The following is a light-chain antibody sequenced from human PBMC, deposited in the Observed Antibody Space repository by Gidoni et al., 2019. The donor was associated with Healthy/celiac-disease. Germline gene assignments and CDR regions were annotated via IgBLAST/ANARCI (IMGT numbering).Light chain of an antibody. CDR3: QQSYSTPVT. J-gene: IGKJ4*01. Sequence: DLQMTQSPSSLSASLGDRVTITCRASQSISSYLNWYQQKPGKAPKLLIYAASSLQSGVPSRFSGSGSGTDFTLTISSLQPEDFATYYCQQSYSTPVTFGGGTKVEIK. V-gene: IGKV1-39*01. CDR2: AAS. CDR1: QSISSY.